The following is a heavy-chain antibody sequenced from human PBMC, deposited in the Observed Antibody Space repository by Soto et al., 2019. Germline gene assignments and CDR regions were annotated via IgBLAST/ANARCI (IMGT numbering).Heavy chain of an antibody. CDR3: AKDGQYRTDGFDV. D-gene: IGHD6-6*01. J-gene: IGHJ3*01. Sequence: EAQLLESGGDWAQPGGSLRLSCAASGFTFSSHGMSWVRQAQGKGLEWIAGLSRGGGTTYYADSVKGRFTISRDNSKNTLDLIMNSLKVEDTALYYCAKDGQYRTDGFDVWGQGTMVTVSS. CDR2: LSRGGGTT. CDR1: GFTFSSHG. V-gene: IGHV3-23*01.